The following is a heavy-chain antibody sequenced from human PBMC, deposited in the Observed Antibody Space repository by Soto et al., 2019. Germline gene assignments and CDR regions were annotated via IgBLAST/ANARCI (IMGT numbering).Heavy chain of an antibody. D-gene: IGHD2-15*01. CDR1: GGSISSSIYF. CDR3: ARHGRGNDVVKYYYYGMDV. V-gene: IGHV4-39*01. Sequence: QLQLQESGPGLVTPSETLSLTCAVSGGSISSSIYFWGWIRQPPGEGLEWIGSMYYSGTTSYNPSLQTLVSISIDTAKNQFSLRLSAVTAADTAVYYCARHGRGNDVVKYYYYGMDVWGQGTTVTVSS. J-gene: IGHJ6*02. CDR2: MYYSGTT.